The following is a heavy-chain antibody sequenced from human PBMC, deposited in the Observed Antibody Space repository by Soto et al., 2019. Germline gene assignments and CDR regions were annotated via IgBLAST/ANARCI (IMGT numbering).Heavy chain of an antibody. CDR1: GYTFTSYD. CDR2: MNPNSGNT. D-gene: IGHD3-10*01. Sequence: ASVKVSCKASGYTFTSYDINWVRQATGQGLEWMGWMNPNSGNTGYAQKFQGRVTITRNTSISIAYMELSSLRSEDTAVYYWASMVREVIITDYWGQGTLVTVSS. J-gene: IGHJ4*02. CDR3: ASMVREVIITDY. V-gene: IGHV1-8*01.